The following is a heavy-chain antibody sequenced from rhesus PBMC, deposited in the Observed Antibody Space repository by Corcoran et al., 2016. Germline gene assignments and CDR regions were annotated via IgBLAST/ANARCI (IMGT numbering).Heavy chain of an antibody. D-gene: IGHD3-34*01. V-gene: IGHV4-65*01. CDR1: GGSVSSSNW. CDR2: ISGSSGST. J-gene: IGHJ4*01. Sequence: QVQLQESGPGLVKPSETLSLTCAVSGGSVSSSNWWSWIRQPPGKGLEWIGYISGSSGSTYYNPSLKCRVTISTDTSKNQFSLKLSSVTAADTAVYYCARVGYWGGYYFDYWGQGVLVTVSS. CDR3: ARVGYWGGYYFDY.